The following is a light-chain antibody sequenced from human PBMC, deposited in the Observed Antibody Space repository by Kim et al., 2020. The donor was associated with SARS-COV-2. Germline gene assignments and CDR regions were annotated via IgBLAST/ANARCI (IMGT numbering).Light chain of an antibody. V-gene: IGLV3-25*03. CDR2: EDT. J-gene: IGLJ3*02. CDR1: ALPNQY. CDR3: QSSDSSDTFWV. Sequence: SPEQTARITASVAALPNQYAYWFQQKPGQAPVLVIYEDTERPSGIPGRFSGSTSGTTVTLTISGVQAEDEADYYCQSSDSSDTFWVFGGGTQLTVL.